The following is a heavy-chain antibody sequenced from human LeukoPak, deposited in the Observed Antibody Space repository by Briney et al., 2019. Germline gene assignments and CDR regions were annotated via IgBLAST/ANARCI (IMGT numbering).Heavy chain of an antibody. CDR3: ARGLSNYLTYYYYYGMDV. V-gene: IGHV4-59*12. CDR1: GGSISNYY. J-gene: IGHJ6*02. CDR2: IYYSGST. D-gene: IGHD4-11*01. Sequence: SETLSLTCTVSGGSISNYYWSWIRQPPGKGLEWIGYIYYSGSTNYNPSLKSRVTISVDTSKNQFSLKLSSVTAADTAVYYCARGLSNYLTYYYYYGMDVWGQGTTVTVSS.